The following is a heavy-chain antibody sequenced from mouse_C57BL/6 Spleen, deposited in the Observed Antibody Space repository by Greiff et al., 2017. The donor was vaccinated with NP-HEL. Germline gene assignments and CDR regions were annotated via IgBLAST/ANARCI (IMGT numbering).Heavy chain of an antibody. CDR1: GFTFSSYA. V-gene: IGHV5-4*01. J-gene: IGHJ4*01. CDR2: ISDGGSYT. CDR3: ARNGPPGYYAMDY. Sequence: EVQRVESGGGLVKPGGSLKLSCAASGFTFSSYAMSWVRQTPEKRLEWVATISDGGSYTYYPDNVKGRFTISRDNAKNNLYLQMSHLKSEDTAMYYCARNGPPGYYAMDYWGQGTSVTVSS. D-gene: IGHD1-1*02.